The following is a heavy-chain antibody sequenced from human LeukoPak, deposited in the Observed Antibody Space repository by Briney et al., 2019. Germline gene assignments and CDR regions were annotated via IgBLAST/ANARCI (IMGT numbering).Heavy chain of an antibody. J-gene: IGHJ6*03. CDR1: GYTFTSYG. CDR3: AIYYSGSQGGYYYYMDV. V-gene: IGHV1-18*01. D-gene: IGHD1-26*01. CDR2: ISAYNGNT. Sequence: ASVKVSCKASGYTFTSYGISWVRQAPGQGLEWMGWISAYNGNTNYAQTLQGRVTMPTDTSTSTAYIELRSLRSDDTAVYYCAIYYSGSQGGYYYYMDVWGKGTTGTVSS.